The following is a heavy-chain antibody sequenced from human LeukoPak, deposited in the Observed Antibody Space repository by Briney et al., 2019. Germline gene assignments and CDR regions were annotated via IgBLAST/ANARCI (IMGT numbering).Heavy chain of an antibody. J-gene: IGHJ3*02. Sequence: GGSLRLSCAASGFTFSSYAMSWVRQAPGKGLEWVSAISGSGGSTYYTDSVKGRFTISRDNSKNTLYLQMNSLRAEDTAVYYCAKDRYSSSWYGDAFDIWGQGTMVTASS. D-gene: IGHD6-13*01. CDR3: AKDRYSSSWYGDAFDI. V-gene: IGHV3-23*01. CDR2: ISGSGGST. CDR1: GFTFSSYA.